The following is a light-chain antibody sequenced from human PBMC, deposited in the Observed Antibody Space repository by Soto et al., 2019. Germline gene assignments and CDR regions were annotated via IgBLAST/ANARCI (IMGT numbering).Light chain of an antibody. J-gene: IGKJ2*01. V-gene: IGKV1-5*03. Sequence: DIQMTQSPSTLSASIGDRVTFTCRASQSIRRWLAWYQQKPGKAPELLIYQASSLESGVPSRFSGSGSGTDFNLNISSLQHDDFATYYCQQYNGYPYTFGQGTKLEI. CDR1: QSIRRW. CDR2: QAS. CDR3: QQYNGYPYT.